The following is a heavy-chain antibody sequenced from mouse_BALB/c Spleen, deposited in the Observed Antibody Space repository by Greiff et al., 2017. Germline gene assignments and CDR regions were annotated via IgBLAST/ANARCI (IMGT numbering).Heavy chain of an antibody. CDR2: ISSGGSYT. J-gene: IGHJ3*01. D-gene: IGHD2-4*01. CDR1: GFTFSSYA. CDR3: AKFYDYDQAWFAY. Sequence: EVKLMESGGGLVKPGGSLKLSCAASGFTFSSYAMSWVRQTPEKRLEWVAEISSGGSYTYYPDTVTGRFTISRDNAKNTLYLEMSSLRSEDTAMYYCAKFYDYDQAWFAYWGQGTLVTVSA. V-gene: IGHV5-9-4*01.